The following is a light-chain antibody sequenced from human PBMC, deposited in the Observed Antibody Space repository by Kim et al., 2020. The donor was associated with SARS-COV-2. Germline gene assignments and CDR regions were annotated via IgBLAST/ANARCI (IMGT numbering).Light chain of an antibody. CDR1: QSVSSY. CDR2: DAS. Sequence: EIVLTQSPATLSLSPGERATLSCRASQSVSSYLAWYQQKPGQAPRLLIYDASNRATGIPARVSGSGAGTDFTLTISSLEPEDFVVYYCQQRSNCPPATFGQGTKREI. V-gene: IGKV3-11*01. J-gene: IGKJ2*01. CDR3: QQRSNCPPAT.